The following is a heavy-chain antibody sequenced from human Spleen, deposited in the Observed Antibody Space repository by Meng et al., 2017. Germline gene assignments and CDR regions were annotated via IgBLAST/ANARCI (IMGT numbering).Heavy chain of an antibody. CDR3: ARDGVKGVRWFGY. Sequence: ASVKVSCKTSEYTFTGYYINWVRQAPGQGLQWLGWVNPNSGSTRYAQKFQGRVTMTRDTSISTAYMELSRLRSDDTAVYYCARDGVKGVRWFGYWGQGTLVTVSS. CDR1: EYTFTGYY. J-gene: IGHJ4*02. CDR2: VNPNSGST. D-gene: IGHD3-10*01. V-gene: IGHV1-2*02.